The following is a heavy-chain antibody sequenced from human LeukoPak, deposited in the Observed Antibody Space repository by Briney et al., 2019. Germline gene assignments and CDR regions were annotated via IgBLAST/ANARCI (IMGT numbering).Heavy chain of an antibody. CDR1: GFTFRSYA. V-gene: IGHV3-30*18. J-gene: IGHJ4*02. Sequence: GGSLRLSCVASGFTFRSYAMRWDRQAPGKGLEWVAVISYDGSTKYYADSVKGRFTISRDNSKNTLYLQMNSLRAEDTAVYYCAKDRSWFYWGQGTLVTVSS. CDR2: ISYDGSTK. CDR3: AKDRSWFY. D-gene: IGHD6-13*01.